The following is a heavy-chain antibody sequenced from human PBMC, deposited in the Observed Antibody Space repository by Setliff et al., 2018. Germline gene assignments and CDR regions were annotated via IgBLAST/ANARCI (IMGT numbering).Heavy chain of an antibody. J-gene: IGHJ1*01. CDR1: GGAVDSYDYY. Sequence: PSETLSLTCTVSGGAVDSYDYYWTWIRQPAGKGLEWIGRFFTSGATNYSPSVRGRVTISVDHLKNQVSLNLKSVTAADTAVYFCAGATGVTYTWYFEHWGQGSLVTVSS. V-gene: IGHV4-61*02. CDR2: FFTSGAT. D-gene: IGHD2-21*02. CDR3: AGATGVTYTWYFEH.